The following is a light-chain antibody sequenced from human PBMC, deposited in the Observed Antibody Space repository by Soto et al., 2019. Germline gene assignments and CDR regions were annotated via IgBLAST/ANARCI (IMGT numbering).Light chain of an antibody. V-gene: IGLV2-14*03. CDR3: CSYTSSSSLV. J-gene: IGLJ1*01. CDR2: DVT. CDR1: SSDVGAYNY. Sequence: QSAVTQPASVSGSPGQSITISCTGTSSDVGAYNYVSWYQQYPGKAPKLMIYDVTSRPSGVSNRFSGSKSGNAASLTISGLQAEDEADYYCCSYTSSSSLVFGTGTKVTVL.